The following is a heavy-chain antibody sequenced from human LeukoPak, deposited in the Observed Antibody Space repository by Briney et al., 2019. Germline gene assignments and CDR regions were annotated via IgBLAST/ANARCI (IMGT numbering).Heavy chain of an antibody. D-gene: IGHD3-10*01. V-gene: IGHV1-69*13. CDR2: IIPIFGTA. CDR1: GGTFSSYA. Sequence: ASVKVSCKASGGTFSSYAISWVRQAPGQGLEWMGGIIPIFGTANYAQKFQGRVTITADESTSTAYMELSSLRSEDTAVYYCARDYTMVRGAAGYYFDYWGQGTLVTVSS. J-gene: IGHJ4*02. CDR3: ARDYTMVRGAAGYYFDY.